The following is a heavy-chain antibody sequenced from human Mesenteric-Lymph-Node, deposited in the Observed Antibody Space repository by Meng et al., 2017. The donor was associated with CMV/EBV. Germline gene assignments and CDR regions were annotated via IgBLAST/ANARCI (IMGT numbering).Heavy chain of an antibody. CDR1: GYTFTGYY. Sequence: SGYTFTGYYMHWVRQAPGQGLEWMGWINPNSGGTNYAQKFQSRVTMTRDTSISTAYMELSRLRSDDTAVYYCARGYLGHLGRGWFDPWGQGTLVTVSS. CDR3: ARGYLGHLGRGWFDP. J-gene: IGHJ5*02. CDR2: INPNSGGT. D-gene: IGHD3-22*01. V-gene: IGHV1-2*02.